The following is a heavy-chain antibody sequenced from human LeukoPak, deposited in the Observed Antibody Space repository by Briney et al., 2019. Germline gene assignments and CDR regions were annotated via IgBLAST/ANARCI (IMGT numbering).Heavy chain of an antibody. CDR3: ARRTRGYPDY. CDR2: ISAYSGNT. J-gene: IGHJ4*02. Sequence: ASVKVSFKASGYTFTSYGITWVRQAPGQGLEWMGWISAYSGNTNYAQKLQGRVTMTTDTSTSTAYMELRSLRSDDTAVYYCARRTRGYPDYWGQGTLVTVSS. V-gene: IGHV1-18*01. CDR1: GYTFTSYG. D-gene: IGHD5-12*01.